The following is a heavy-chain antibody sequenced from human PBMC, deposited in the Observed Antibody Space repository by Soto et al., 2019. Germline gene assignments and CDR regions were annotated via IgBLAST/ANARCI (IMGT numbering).Heavy chain of an antibody. J-gene: IGHJ4*02. Sequence: SETLSLTCAVYGGSFSGYYWSWIRQPPGKGLEWIGEINHSGSTNYNPSLKSRVTISVDTSKNQFSLKLSSVTAADTAVYYCARGRSSGYFDYWGQGTLVTVSS. CDR1: GGSFSGYY. D-gene: IGHD3-22*01. V-gene: IGHV4-34*01. CDR2: INHSGST. CDR3: ARGRSSGYFDY.